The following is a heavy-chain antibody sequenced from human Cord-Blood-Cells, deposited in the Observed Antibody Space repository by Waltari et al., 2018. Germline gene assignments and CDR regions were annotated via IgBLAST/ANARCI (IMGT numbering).Heavy chain of an antibody. V-gene: IGHV4-39*01. CDR2: IYYSGIT. CDR3: ARRSIAAAGTDY. J-gene: IGHJ4*02. CDR1: GGSISSSSYY. Sequence: QLKLQESGPGLVKPSETLSLTCTVSGGSISSSSYYWGWIRQPPGKGLEWIGSIYYSGITYYNPSLKMRVTISVDTSKNQFSRKLSSVTAADTAVYYCARRSIAAAGTDYWGQGTLVTVSS. D-gene: IGHD6-13*01.